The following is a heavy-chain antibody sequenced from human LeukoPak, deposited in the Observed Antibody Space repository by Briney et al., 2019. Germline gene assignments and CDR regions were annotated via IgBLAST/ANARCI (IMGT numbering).Heavy chain of an antibody. D-gene: IGHD6-19*01. J-gene: IGHJ1*01. Sequence: GASVKVSCKASGYTLTDNYMHWVRQAPGQGLEWMGWINPNSSDTNYAQWFQGRVTMTRDTSINTAYMELKSLRSDDTAVYYCARVAVTGRGHFHYWAQGTLVTVSS. CDR1: GYTLTDNY. CDR3: ARVAVTGRGHFHY. V-gene: IGHV1-2*02. CDR2: INPNSSDT.